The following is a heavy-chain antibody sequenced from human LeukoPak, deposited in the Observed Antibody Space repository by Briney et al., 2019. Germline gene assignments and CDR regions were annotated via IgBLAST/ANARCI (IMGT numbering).Heavy chain of an antibody. CDR3: ARGVSGFWLSFDF. CDR2: IYAGGKT. Sequence: SETLSLTCTVSGGSISSYYWTWIRQAPGKGLERIGYIYAGGKTRSSPSLESRVSISVDTSKNQFSLKLASVTAADTAAYYCARGVSGFWLSFDFWGQGALVSVSS. J-gene: IGHJ4*02. CDR1: GGSISSYY. V-gene: IGHV4-4*09. D-gene: IGHD3-10*01.